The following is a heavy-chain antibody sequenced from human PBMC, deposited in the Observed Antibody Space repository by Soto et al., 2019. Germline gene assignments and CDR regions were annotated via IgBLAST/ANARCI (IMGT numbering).Heavy chain of an antibody. J-gene: IGHJ6*02. V-gene: IGHV3-30*04. Sequence: PGGSLRLSCAVSGVSFGSYEMHWVRRPPGKGLEWVGFTSYDGSINYYADSLKGRFTMSGDNSKNLLYLQRNSLRTEDTAVYYCVRRSTVSYYAVDVWGQGTTVTVSS. CDR1: GVSFGSYE. D-gene: IGHD4-17*01. CDR3: VRRSTVSYYAVDV. CDR2: TSYDGSIN.